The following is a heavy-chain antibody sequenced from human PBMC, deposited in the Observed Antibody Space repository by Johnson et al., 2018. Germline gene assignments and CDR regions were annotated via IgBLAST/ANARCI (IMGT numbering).Heavy chain of an antibody. CDR2: IYSGGST. J-gene: IGHJ4*02. CDR1: GFSVSTYYGVNNNY. CDR3: ASPSVYCTGGNCYYDS. Sequence: VQLVESGGGLVQPGGSLRLSCAASGFSVSTYYGVNNNYMSWVRQAPGKGLEGVPVIYSGGSTYYADSVKGRFTISRDTSKNTLYLQMNSLITEDTAVYYCASPSVYCTGGNCYYDSWGQGTLVTVSS. V-gene: IGHV3-66*02. D-gene: IGHD2-8*02.